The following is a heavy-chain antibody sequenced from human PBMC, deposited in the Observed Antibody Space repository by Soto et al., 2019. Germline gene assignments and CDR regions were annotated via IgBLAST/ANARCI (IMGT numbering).Heavy chain of an antibody. Sequence: QITLKESGPALVKPTQTLTLTCTFSGFSLSTSGVGVGWIRQPPGKALEWLALMYWDGEKRYSPSQKSRLASTTDTPKKQVVLTMTNLDTVDTATYYFAHIIVVPASADFDVSGQGTMVAVAS. D-gene: IGHD2-2*01. CDR2: MYWDGEK. CDR3: AHIIVVPASADFDV. J-gene: IGHJ3*01. V-gene: IGHV2-5*02. CDR1: GFSLSTSGVG.